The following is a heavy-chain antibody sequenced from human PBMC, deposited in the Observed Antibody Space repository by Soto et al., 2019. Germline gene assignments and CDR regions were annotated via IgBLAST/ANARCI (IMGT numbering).Heavy chain of an antibody. D-gene: IGHD2-2*01. CDR3: ARALRGYCDSTSCQGSLAY. CDR1: GFTFSDYY. CDR2: ISGSGRTI. V-gene: IGHV3-11*01. J-gene: IGHJ4*02. Sequence: KPGGSLRLSCAASGFTFSDYYMGWIRQAPRKGLEWVSYISGSGRTIFYADSLKGRFTISRDNARNSLYLQMNSLGVEDTAVYYCARALRGYCDSTSCQGSLAYWGQGTLVTVSS.